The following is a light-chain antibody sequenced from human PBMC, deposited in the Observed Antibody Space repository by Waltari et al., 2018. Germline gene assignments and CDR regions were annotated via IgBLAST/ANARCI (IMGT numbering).Light chain of an antibody. Sequence: EIVMTQSPATLSVSPGERATLSCRASQRVSSNLAWYQQKPGQAPRLLIYGASTRATGFPARFSGSGSGTEFTLTISSLQSEDFAVYYCQQYNNWPYTFGQGTKLEIK. CDR3: QQYNNWPYT. CDR1: QRVSSN. V-gene: IGKV3-15*01. J-gene: IGKJ2*01. CDR2: GAS.